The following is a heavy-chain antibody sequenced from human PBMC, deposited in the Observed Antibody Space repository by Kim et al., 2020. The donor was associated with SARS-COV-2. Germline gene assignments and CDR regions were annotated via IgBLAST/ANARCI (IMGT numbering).Heavy chain of an antibody. J-gene: IGHJ5*02. CDR1: GGSISSSNW. CDR2: IYHSGST. Sequence: SETLSLTCAVSGGSISSSNWWSWVRQPPGKGLEWIGEIYHSGSTNYNPSLKSRVTISVDKSKNQFSLKLSSVTAADTAVYYCASTNYDSSGHNPPWFDPWGQGTLVTVSS. CDR3: ASTNYDSSGHNPPWFDP. V-gene: IGHV4-4*02. D-gene: IGHD3-22*01.